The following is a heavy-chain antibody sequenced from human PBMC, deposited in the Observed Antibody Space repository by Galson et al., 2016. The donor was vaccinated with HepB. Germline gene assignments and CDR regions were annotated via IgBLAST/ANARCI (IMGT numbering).Heavy chain of an antibody. CDR1: GLTFSSYW. CDR3: ARSGEPS. J-gene: IGHJ5*02. V-gene: IGHV3-7*01. CDR2: INQDGIEK. Sequence: LRLSCATSGLTFSSYWMTWVRQAPGKGLEWVANINQDGIEKYYVGSVEGRFTISRDNAKKSLYLQMDSLRAEDTAVYYCARSGEPSWGQGTLVTVSS. D-gene: IGHD4-17*01.